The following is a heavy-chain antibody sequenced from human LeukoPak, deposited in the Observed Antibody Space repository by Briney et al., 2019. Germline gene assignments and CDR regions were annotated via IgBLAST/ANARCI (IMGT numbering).Heavy chain of an antibody. CDR2: ISGSGGST. Sequence: GGSLRLSCAASGFTVSSNYMSWVRQAPGKGLEWVSAISGSGGSTYYADSVKGRFTISRDNSKNTLYLQMNSLRAEDTAVYYCAKVGAAAGAFDIWGQGTMVTVSS. CDR3: AKVGAAAGAFDI. D-gene: IGHD6-13*01. CDR1: GFTVSSNY. J-gene: IGHJ3*02. V-gene: IGHV3-23*01.